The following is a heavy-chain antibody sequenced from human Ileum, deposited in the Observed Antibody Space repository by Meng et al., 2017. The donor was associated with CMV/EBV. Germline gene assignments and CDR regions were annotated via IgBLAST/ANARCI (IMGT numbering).Heavy chain of an antibody. CDR2: INTYNDNS. V-gene: IGHV1/OR15-2*02. Sequence: VQQVRSGAEVKKPGASVKVSCKASGYTFTGYYMHWVRQAPGQGLEWMGWINTYNDNSNSAQKFQDRFTMTKDTSTRTAHMELRSLTSDDTAVYYCARVQLSGVFDYWGQGTLVTVSS. CDR1: GYTFTGYY. CDR3: ARVQLSGVFDY. D-gene: IGHD1-26*01. J-gene: IGHJ4*02.